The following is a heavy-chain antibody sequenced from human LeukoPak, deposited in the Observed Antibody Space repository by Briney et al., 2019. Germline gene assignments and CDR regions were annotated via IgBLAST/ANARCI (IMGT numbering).Heavy chain of an antibody. D-gene: IGHD2/OR15-2a*01. V-gene: IGHV4-59*01. CDR3: ARSFSARMFFDY. CDR2: IYSSGST. CDR1: GGSISSYY. J-gene: IGHJ4*02. Sequence: PSETLSLTCTVSGGSISSYYWSWNRQPPGKGLEWIGYIYSSGSTNYNPSLKSRVIISLDTSKGQFSLKLSSVTAADTAVYYCARSFSARMFFDYWGQGSLVTVSS.